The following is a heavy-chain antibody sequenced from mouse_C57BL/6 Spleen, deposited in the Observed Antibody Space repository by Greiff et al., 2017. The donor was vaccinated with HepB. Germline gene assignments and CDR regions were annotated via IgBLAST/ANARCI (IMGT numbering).Heavy chain of an antibody. CDR1: GYTFTDYN. J-gene: IGHJ3*01. CDR2: INPNNGGT. V-gene: IGHV1-18*01. CDR3: ARHGGAWFAY. Sequence: EVQLQQSGPELVKPGASVKIPCKASGYTFTDYNMDWVKQSHGKSLEWIGDINPNNGGTIYNQKFKGKATLTVDKSSSTAYMELRSLTSEDTAVYYCARHGGAWFAYWGQGTLVTVSA.